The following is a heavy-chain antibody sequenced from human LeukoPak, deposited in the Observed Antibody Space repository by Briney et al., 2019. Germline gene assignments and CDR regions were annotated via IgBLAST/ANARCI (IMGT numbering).Heavy chain of an antibody. V-gene: IGHV3-15*01. D-gene: IGHD2-15*01. CDR3: ATDGYCSGGSCYSYDN. J-gene: IGHJ4*02. Sequence: GGSLRLSCAASGFTFSNPWVTWVRQAPGKGREWVGRSKSKTDGGTTDYGAPVKGRFSISRDDSKSTLYLQMNSLKTEDTAVYYCATDGYCSGGSCYSYDNWGQGTLVTVSS. CDR1: GFTFSNPW. CDR2: SKSKTDGGTT.